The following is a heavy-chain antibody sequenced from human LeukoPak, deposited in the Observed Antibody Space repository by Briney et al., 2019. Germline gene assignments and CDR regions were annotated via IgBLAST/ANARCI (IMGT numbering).Heavy chain of an antibody. Sequence: PGGSLRLSCAASGFTFSSYWMSWVRQAPGKGLEWVANIKQDGSEKYYVDSVKGRFTISRDNAKNSLYLQMNSLRAEDTAVYYCARELNWDSTNWFDPWGQGTLVTVSS. D-gene: IGHD7-27*01. V-gene: IGHV3-7*01. CDR2: IKQDGSEK. J-gene: IGHJ5*02. CDR1: GFTFSSYW. CDR3: ARELNWDSTNWFDP.